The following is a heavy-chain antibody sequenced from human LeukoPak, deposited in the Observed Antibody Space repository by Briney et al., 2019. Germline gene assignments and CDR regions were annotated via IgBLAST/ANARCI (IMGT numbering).Heavy chain of an antibody. CDR2: ISYDGNNK. V-gene: IGHV3-30-3*01. CDR3: ARVFGGSCYAGWGFDY. J-gene: IGHJ4*02. Sequence: PGRSLRLSCAASGFTFSSYAMHWVRQAPGKGLEWVAVISYDGNNKYYADSVKGRFTISRDNSKNTLYLQMNSLRAEDTAVYYCARVFGGSCYAGWGFDYWGQGTLVTVSS. D-gene: IGHD2-15*01. CDR1: GFTFSSYA.